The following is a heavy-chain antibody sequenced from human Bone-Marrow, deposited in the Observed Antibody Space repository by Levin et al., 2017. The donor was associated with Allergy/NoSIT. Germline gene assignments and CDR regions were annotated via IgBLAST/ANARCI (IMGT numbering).Heavy chain of an antibody. CDR3: AKGLTWDGSVTTTFDC. V-gene: IGHV3-23*01. D-gene: IGHD4-17*01. Sequence: PGGSLRLSCAASGFTFSSYAMSWVRQAPGRGLEWVSSVSGSSGTTYDADSVKRRFIISRDNSKNTLYLQMNSLRAEDTAVYYCAKGLTWDGSVTTTFDCWGQGTLVTVSS. CDR1: GFTFSSYA. J-gene: IGHJ4*02. CDR2: VSGSSGTT.